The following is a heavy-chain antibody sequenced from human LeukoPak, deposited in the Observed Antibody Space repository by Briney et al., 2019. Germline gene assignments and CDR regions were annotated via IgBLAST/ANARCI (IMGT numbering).Heavy chain of an antibody. V-gene: IGHV4-59*08. CDR3: TRGEWELRLGY. Sequence: SETLSLTCTVSGGSISSYYWNWIRQPPGKGLEWIGYIYYSGSTNYSPSLKSRVTMSVDSSKNQFSLKLSSVTAADTAVYYCTRGEWELRLGYWGQGTLVTVSS. CDR1: GGSISSYY. CDR2: IYYSGST. J-gene: IGHJ4*02. D-gene: IGHD1-26*01.